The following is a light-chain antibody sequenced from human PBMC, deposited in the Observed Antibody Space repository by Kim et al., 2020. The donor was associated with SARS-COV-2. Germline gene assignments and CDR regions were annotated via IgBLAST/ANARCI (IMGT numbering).Light chain of an antibody. J-gene: IGLJ2*01. CDR1: TGAVANGHT. CDR2: EAT. CDR3: SLAYDTVVI. Sequence: PEWTCTLTCASSTGAVANGHTPYWFQQKPSQAPLTLIYEATNTPSWTPARFSGSLLGGKAALTLAGAQPEDEAIYYCSLAYDTVVIFGGGTQLTVL. V-gene: IGLV7-46*01.